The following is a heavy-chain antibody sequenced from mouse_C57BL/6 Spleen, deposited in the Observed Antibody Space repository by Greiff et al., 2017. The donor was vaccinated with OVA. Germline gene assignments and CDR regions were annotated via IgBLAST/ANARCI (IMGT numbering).Heavy chain of an antibody. CDR2: INPNNGGT. Sequence: EVQLQQSGPELVKPGASVKIPCKASGYTFTDYNMDWVKQSHRKSLEWIGDINPNNGGTIYNQKFKGKATLTVDKSSSTPSIWLRSLTPEDTAVYYCAREEGASSNSLACVAYWGQRTLCTVSA. CDR1: GYTFTDYN. J-gene: IGHJ3*01. V-gene: IGHV1-18*01. CDR3: AREEGASSNSLACVAY. D-gene: IGHD2-5*01.